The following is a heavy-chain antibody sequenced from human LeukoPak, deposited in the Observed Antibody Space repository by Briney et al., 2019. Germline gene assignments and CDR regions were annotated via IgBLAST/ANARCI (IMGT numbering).Heavy chain of an antibody. J-gene: IGHJ6*02. Sequence: PGGSLRLSCAASGFTFSDYYMSWIRQAPGKGLEWVSYISSSGSTIYYADSVKGRFTISRDNAKNSLYLQMNSLRAEDTAVYYCAREWGPDAAMAHYYYYGMDVWGQGTTVTVSS. CDR3: AREWGPDAAMAHYYYYGMDV. V-gene: IGHV3-11*01. D-gene: IGHD5-18*01. CDR1: GFTFSDYY. CDR2: ISSSGSTI.